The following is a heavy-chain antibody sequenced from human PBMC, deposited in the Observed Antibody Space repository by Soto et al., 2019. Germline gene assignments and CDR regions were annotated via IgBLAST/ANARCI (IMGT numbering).Heavy chain of an antibody. J-gene: IGHJ3*02. CDR1: GGTFSSYA. D-gene: IGHD6-13*01. V-gene: IGHV1-69*13. CDR3: ATDKISSSWYLGDAFEI. CDR2: IIPIFGTA. Sequence: GASVKVSCKASGGTFSSYAISWVRQAPGQGLEWMGGIIPIFGTANYAQKFQGRVTITEDESTSTAYMELSSLRSEDTAVYYCATDKISSSWYLGDAFEIWGQGTMVTVSS.